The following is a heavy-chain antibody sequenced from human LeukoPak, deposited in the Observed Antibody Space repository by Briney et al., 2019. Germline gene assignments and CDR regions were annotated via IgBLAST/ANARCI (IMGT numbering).Heavy chain of an antibody. Sequence: GASVKVSCKASGYTLTAYYIHWVRQAPGQGLAWMGWISPNSGDTDYAQKFQGRVTMTRDTPISTVYMALSSLRSDDTAMYYCARIISYGGSDGFDLWGQGTMVTVSS. CDR1: GYTLTAYY. D-gene: IGHD1-26*01. CDR2: ISPNSGDT. CDR3: ARIISYGGSDGFDL. J-gene: IGHJ3*01. V-gene: IGHV1-2*02.